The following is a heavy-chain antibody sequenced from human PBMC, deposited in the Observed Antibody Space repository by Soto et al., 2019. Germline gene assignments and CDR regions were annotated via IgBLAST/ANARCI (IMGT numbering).Heavy chain of an antibody. J-gene: IGHJ4*02. CDR2: ISAYNGNT. Sequence: ASVKVSCKASGYTFTSYGISWVRQAPGQGFEWMGWISAYNGNTNYAQKLQGRVTMTTDTSTSTAYMELRSLRSDDTAVYYCARDRYSSSLAMVNFDYWGQGTLVTVSS. CDR1: GYTFTSYG. CDR3: ARDRYSSSLAMVNFDY. V-gene: IGHV1-18*01. D-gene: IGHD6-13*01.